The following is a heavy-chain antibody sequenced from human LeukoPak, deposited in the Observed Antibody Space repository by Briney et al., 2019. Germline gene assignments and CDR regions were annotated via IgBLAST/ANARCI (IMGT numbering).Heavy chain of an antibody. CDR3: ARDRSSRYYFDY. CDR1: GFTFSSYS. J-gene: IGHJ4*02. Sequence: GGSLRLSCAASGFTFSSYSMIWVRQAPGKGLEWVSSISSSSSYIYYADSVKGRFTISRDNAKNSLYLQMNSLRAEDTAVYYCARDRSSRYYFDYWGQGTLVTVSS. D-gene: IGHD2-15*01. CDR2: ISSSSSYI. V-gene: IGHV3-21*01.